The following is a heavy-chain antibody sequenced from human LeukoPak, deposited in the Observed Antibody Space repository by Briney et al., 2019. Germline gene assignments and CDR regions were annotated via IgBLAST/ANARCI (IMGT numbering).Heavy chain of an antibody. CDR1: GYTLTELS. J-gene: IGHJ6*03. CDR2: FDPEDGET. D-gene: IGHD2-15*01. Sequence: GASVKVSCKVSGYTLTELSMHWVRQAPGKGLEWMGGFDPEDGETIYAQKFQGRVTMTEDTSTDTAYMELSSLRSEDTAVYYCATLGYCSGGSCSHYYYYYMDVWGKGTTVTVSS. CDR3: ATLGYCSGGSCSHYYYYYMDV. V-gene: IGHV1-24*01.